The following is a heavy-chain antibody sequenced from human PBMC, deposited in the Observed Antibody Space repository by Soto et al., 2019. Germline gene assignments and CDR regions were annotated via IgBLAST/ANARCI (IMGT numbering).Heavy chain of an antibody. CDR2: ISFSSSTK. J-gene: IGHJ4*02. D-gene: IGHD2-21*01. V-gene: IGHV3-48*01. Sequence: EVQLVESGGGLVQPGGSLRLSCAASEFTFSSYSMNWVRQAPGKGLEWVSYISFSSSTKYYADSVQGRFTISRDNAKNSLYLQMNSLRAEDTAVYYCARGIGPFDYWGQGTLVTVSS. CDR1: EFTFSSYS. CDR3: ARGIGPFDY.